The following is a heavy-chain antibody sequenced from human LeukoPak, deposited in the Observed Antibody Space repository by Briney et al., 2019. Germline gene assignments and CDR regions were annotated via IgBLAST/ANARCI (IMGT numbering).Heavy chain of an antibody. CDR2: INPNSGGT. CDR1: GYTFTGYY. CDR3: ARDHIVVVPAAMQDYYYGMDV. V-gene: IGHV1-2*02. D-gene: IGHD2-2*01. Sequence: ASVTVSYTASGYTFTGYYMHWVRQAPGQALEWMGWINPNSGGTNYAQKFQGRVTMTRDTSISTAYMELSRLRSDDTAVYYCARDHIVVVPAAMQDYYYGMDVWGQGTTVTVSS. J-gene: IGHJ6*02.